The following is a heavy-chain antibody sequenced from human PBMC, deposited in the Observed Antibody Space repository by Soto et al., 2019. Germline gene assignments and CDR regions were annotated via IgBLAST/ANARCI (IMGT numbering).Heavy chain of an antibody. CDR3: AREGDYDRSDSSAPFDF. Sequence: PSETLSLTCTVSGGSIRTGDYYWSWIRQPPGKGLEWIGHIYYSGSTHYNPSLKSRVTISVDTSKNQFSVKLSSVTAADTAVYYCAREGDYDRSDSSAPFDFWGQGALVTVSS. V-gene: IGHV4-30-4*01. J-gene: IGHJ4*02. CDR2: IYYSGST. CDR1: GGSIRTGDYY. D-gene: IGHD3-22*01.